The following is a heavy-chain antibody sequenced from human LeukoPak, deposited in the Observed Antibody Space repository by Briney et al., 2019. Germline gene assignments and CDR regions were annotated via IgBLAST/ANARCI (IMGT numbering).Heavy chain of an antibody. V-gene: IGHV3-9*01. CDR1: GFTFDDYA. CDR3: AKGDNVLRYFDWLSPFDY. D-gene: IGHD3-9*01. J-gene: IGHJ4*02. CDR2: ISWNSGSI. Sequence: GRSLRLSCAASGFTFDDYAMHWVRHAPGKGLEWVSGISWNSGSIGYADSVKGRFTISRDNAKNSLYLQMNSLRAEDTALYYCAKGDNVLRYFDWLSPFDYWGQGTLVTVSS.